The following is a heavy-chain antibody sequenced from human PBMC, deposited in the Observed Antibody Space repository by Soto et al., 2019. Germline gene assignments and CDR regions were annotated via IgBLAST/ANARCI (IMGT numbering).Heavy chain of an antibody. D-gene: IGHD1-1*01. CDR2: IYYSGST. CDR3: ARDGRDYYYYYMDV. CDR1: GGSISSYY. J-gene: IGHJ6*03. Sequence: TSETLSLTCTVSGGSISSYYWSWIRQPPGKGLEWIGYIYYSGSTNYNPSLKSRVTISVDTSKNQFSLKLSSVTAADTAVYYCARDGRDYYYYYMDVWGKGTTVTVSS. V-gene: IGHV4-59*01.